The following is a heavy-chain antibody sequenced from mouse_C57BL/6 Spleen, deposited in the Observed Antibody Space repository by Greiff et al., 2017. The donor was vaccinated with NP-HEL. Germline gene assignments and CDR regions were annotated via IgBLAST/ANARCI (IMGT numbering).Heavy chain of an antibody. Sequence: QVQLKESGAELARPGASVKMSCKASGYTFTSYTMHWVKQRPGQGLEWIGYINPSSGYTKYNQKFKDKAKLTADKSSSTAYMQLSSLTSEDSAVYYCARLVDWYFDVWGTGTTVTVSS. D-gene: IGHD1-1*01. J-gene: IGHJ1*03. CDR2: INPSSGYT. V-gene: IGHV1-4*01. CDR3: ARLVDWYFDV. CDR1: GYTFTSYT.